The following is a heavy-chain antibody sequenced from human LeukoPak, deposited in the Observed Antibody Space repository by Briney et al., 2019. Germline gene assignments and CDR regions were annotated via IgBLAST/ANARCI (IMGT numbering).Heavy chain of an antibody. CDR1: GGSISSSSYY. J-gene: IGHJ4*02. CDR3: AREVATIGGYFDY. CDR2: IYTSGST. D-gene: IGHD5-12*01. V-gene: IGHV4-61*02. Sequence: PSETLSLTCTVSGGSISSSSYYWSWIRQPAGKGLEWIGRIYTSGSTNYNPSLKSRVTMSVDTSKNQFSLKLSSVTAADTAVYYCAREVATIGGYFDYWGQGTLVTVSS.